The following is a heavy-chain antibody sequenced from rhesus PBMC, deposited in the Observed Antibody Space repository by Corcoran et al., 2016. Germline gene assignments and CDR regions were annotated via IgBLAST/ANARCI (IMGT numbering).Heavy chain of an antibody. V-gene: IGHV1S2*01. Sequence: QVQLVQSGAEVKKPGSSVKVSCKASGYTLTDYYMHWVRQAPRQGLECMGWINPYNGNTKYAQKFQGRVTITRDTSTSTAYMELSSLRSEDTAVYYCARVPLLQYLDWLLSYFDYWGQGVLVTVSS. CDR2: INPYNGNT. CDR3: ARVPLLQYLDWLLSYFDY. J-gene: IGHJ4*01. CDR1: GYTLTDYY. D-gene: IGHD3-3*01.